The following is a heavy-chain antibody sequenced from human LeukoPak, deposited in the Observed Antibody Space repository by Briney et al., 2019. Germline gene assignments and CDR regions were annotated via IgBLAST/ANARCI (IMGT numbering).Heavy chain of an antibody. V-gene: IGHV3-30-3*01. CDR3: ARAPGGFHGDYSPIGY. J-gene: IGHJ4*02. Sequence: PGGSLRLSCTAPGITFSNYAMHWVRQAPGKGLQWLALTSDDGSAKYYADSVKGRFTISRDNSQNTLYLQMNSLRAEETAMYYCARAPGGFHGDYSPIGYWGQGTLVTVSP. D-gene: IGHD4-17*01. CDR2: TSDDGSAK. CDR1: GITFSNYA.